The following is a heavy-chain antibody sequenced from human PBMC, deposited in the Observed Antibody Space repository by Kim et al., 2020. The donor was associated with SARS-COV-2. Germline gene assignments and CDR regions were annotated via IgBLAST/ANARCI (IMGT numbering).Heavy chain of an antibody. Sequence: GGSLRLSCAASGFTFSSYAMSWVRQAPGKGLEWVSAISGSGGSTYYADSVKGRFTISRDNSKNTLYLQTNSLRAEDTAVYYCAKGRNYYDSSGYSDPWGQGTLVTVSS. CDR1: GFTFSSYA. CDR3: AKGRNYYDSSGYSDP. D-gene: IGHD3-22*01. V-gene: IGHV3-23*01. CDR2: ISGSGGST. J-gene: IGHJ5*02.